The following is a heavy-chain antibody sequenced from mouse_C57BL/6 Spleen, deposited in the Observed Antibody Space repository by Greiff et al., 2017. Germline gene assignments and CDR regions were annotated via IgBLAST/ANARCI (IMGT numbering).Heavy chain of an antibody. CDR3: ARTYGSIYYAMDY. V-gene: IGHV5-17*01. CDR2: ISSGSSTI. D-gene: IGHD1-1*01. J-gene: IGHJ4*01. Sequence: EVKVEESGGGLVKPGGSLKLSCAASGFTFSDYGMHWVRQAPEKGLEWVAYISSGSSTIYYADTVKGRFTISRDNAKNTLFLQMTSLRSEDTAMYYCARTYGSIYYAMDYWGQGTSVTVSS. CDR1: GFTFSDYG.